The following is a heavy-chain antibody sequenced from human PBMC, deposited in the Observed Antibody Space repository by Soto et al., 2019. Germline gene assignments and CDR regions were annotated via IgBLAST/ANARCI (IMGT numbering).Heavy chain of an antibody. CDR2: IYYSGST. CDR3: ARTYYYDSSGYSDAPDI. D-gene: IGHD3-22*01. Sequence: QLQLQESGPGLVKPSETLSLTCTVSGGSISSSSYYWGWIRQPPGKGLEWIGSIYYSGSTYYNPSLKRRETIYLDTSKNQYSLKLSSVTAADTAVYYCARTYYYDSSGYSDAPDIWGQGKMVTVSS. V-gene: IGHV4-39*01. J-gene: IGHJ3*02. CDR1: GGSISSSSYY.